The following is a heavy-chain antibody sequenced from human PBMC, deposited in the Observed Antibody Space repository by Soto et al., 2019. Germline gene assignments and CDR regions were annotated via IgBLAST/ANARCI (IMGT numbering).Heavy chain of an antibody. V-gene: IGHV3-23*01. CDR3: AKDVGPIFFDY. J-gene: IGHJ4*02. CDR2: ISGGGENT. D-gene: IGHD3-3*02. Sequence: GGSLRLSCVASGFTFSSVAMSWFRQAPGKGLEWVSTISGGGENTHYADSVAGRFTISRDNSKNTLFLQMSSLRAEDTAIYYCAKDVGPIFFDYWGQGTLVTVSS. CDR1: GFTFSSVA.